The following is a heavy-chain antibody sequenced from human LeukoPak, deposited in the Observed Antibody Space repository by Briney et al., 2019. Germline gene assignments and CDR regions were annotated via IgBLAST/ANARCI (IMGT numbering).Heavy chain of an antibody. CDR2: IYYSGST. CDR3: ARWGLANWFDP. CDR1: GGSISSYY. J-gene: IGHJ5*02. D-gene: IGHD3-16*01. V-gene: IGHV4-59*08. Sequence: SETLSLTCTVSGGSISSYYWSWIRQPPGKGLERIGYIYYSGSTNYSPSLKSRVTISVDTSKNQFSLKLSSVTAADTAVYYCARWGLANWFDPWGQGTLVTVSS.